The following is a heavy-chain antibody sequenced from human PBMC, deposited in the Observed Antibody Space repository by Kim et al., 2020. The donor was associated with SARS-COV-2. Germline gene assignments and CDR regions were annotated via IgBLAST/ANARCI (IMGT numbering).Heavy chain of an antibody. CDR1: GGSISSGGYY. Sequence: SETLSLTCTVSGGSISSGGYYWSWIRQHPGKGLEWIGYIYYSGSTYYNPSLKSRVTISVDTSKNQFSLKLSSVTAADTAVYYCARASHWEPALACFDYWGQGTLVTVSS. V-gene: IGHV4-31*03. CDR3: ARASHWEPALACFDY. J-gene: IGHJ4*02. CDR2: IYYSGST. D-gene: IGHD2-2*01.